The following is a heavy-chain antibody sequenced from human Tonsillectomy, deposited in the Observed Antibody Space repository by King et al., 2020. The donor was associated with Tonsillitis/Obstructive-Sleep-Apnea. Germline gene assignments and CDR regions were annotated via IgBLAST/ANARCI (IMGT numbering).Heavy chain of an antibody. CDR3: AGSSSWFYYGMDV. D-gene: IGHD6-13*01. V-gene: IGHV1-8*01. J-gene: IGHJ6*01. Sequence: VQLVQSVAEVKKPGASVKVSCKASGDTFTRYDINWVRQATGQGLELMGWMNPNSGDTGYAQKFQGRVTMIRDTSISTVYMELSSLKSDDTAVYYCAGSSSWFYYGMDVWGQGTTVTVSS. CDR2: MNPNSGDT. CDR1: GDTFTRYD.